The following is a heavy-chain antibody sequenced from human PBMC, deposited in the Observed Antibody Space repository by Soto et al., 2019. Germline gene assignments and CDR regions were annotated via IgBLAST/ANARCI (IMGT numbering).Heavy chain of an antibody. J-gene: IGHJ6*03. CDR3: ARTLDYGHMDV. D-gene: IGHD3-16*01. V-gene: IGHV4-4*09. CDR2: IYRSGST. Sequence: QVQMQESGPGLVKPSETLSLTCTVSGDSVRNQYWSWIRRPPGRGLEWIGYIYRSGSTKYNPSLKSGLTISVHTSKNQFSQKLSSVTAADTAVYYCARTLDYGHMDVWGKGTTVTVSS. CDR1: GDSVRNQY.